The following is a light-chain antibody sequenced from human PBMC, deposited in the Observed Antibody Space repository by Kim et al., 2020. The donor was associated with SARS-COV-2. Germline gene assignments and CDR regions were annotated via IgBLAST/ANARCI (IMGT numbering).Light chain of an antibody. CDR2: GAS. Sequence: EIMMTQSPATLSVSPGERATLSCRASGSVSSSFAWYRQKPGQSPRLLIYGASTRATGIPARFSGSGSGIEFTLTISSLQSEDFAVYYCQQYNNWPLTFGGGTKVDIK. V-gene: IGKV3-15*01. CDR3: QQYNNWPLT. J-gene: IGKJ4*01. CDR1: GSVSSS.